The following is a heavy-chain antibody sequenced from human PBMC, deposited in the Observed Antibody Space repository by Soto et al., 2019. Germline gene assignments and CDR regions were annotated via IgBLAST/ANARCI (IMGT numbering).Heavy chain of an antibody. CDR2: IYATGTT. CDR3: VRDGTKTLRDWCDP. Sequence: QVQLQESGPGLVKPSETLSLTCTVSGASISGYYWSWIRKSAGKGLEWIGRIYATGTTDYNPSLKSRVMMSVDTSKKQFSLKLRSVTAADTAVYYCVRDGTKTLRDWCDPWGQGISVTVSS. V-gene: IGHV4-4*07. CDR1: GASISGYY. D-gene: IGHD1-1*01. J-gene: IGHJ5*02.